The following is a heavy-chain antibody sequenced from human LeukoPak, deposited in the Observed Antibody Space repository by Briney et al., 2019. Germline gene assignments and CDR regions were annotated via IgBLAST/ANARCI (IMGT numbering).Heavy chain of an antibody. D-gene: IGHD5-24*01. Sequence: PSETLSLNCTVSGGSISSGGYYWSWIRQPPGKGLEWIGEINHSGSTNYNPSLKSRVTISLDTSKNQFSLKLSSVTAADTAVYYCARGRRDGYNYLRYYYYMDVWGKGTTVTVSS. CDR3: ARGRRDGYNYLRYYYYMDV. J-gene: IGHJ6*03. CDR2: INHSGST. CDR1: GGSISSGGYY. V-gene: IGHV4-39*07.